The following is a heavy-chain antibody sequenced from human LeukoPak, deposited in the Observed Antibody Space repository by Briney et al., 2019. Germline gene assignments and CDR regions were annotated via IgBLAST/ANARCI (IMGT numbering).Heavy chain of an antibody. CDR3: AKAAGTYCGGDCYSGSGSP. J-gene: IGHJ5*02. CDR1: GFTFRNHG. D-gene: IGHD2-21*02. V-gene: IGHV3-33*06. Sequence: PGGSLRLSCAASGFTFRNHGMHWVRQAPGKGLEWAAVIYYDGSIEYYADSVKGRFTISRDNSKNMLYLQMNSLRAEDTAVYYCAKAAGTYCGGDCYSGSGSPWGQGTLVTVSS. CDR2: IYYDGSIE.